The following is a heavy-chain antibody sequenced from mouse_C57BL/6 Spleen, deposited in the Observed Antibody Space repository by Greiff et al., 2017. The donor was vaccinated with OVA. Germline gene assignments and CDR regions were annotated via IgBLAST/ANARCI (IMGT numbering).Heavy chain of an antibody. Sequence: EVKLMESGGDLVKPGGSLKLSCAASGFTFSSYGMSWVRQTPDKRLEWVATISSGGSYTYYPDSVKGRFTISRDNAKNTLYLQMSSLKSEDTAMEYCAGHRTVGANDYAMDYWGQGTSVTVSS. D-gene: IGHD1-1*01. CDR2: ISSGGSYT. CDR1: GFTFSSYG. V-gene: IGHV5-6*01. J-gene: IGHJ4*01. CDR3: AGHRTVGANDYAMDY.